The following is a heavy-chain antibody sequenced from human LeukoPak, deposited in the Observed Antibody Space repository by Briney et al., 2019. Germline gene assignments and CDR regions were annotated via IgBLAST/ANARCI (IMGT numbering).Heavy chain of an antibody. V-gene: IGHV3-23*01. CDR3: ARDPVYYGSGSYDAFDI. CDR1: GFTFSSYA. Sequence: PGGSLRLSWAASGFTFSSYAMSWVRQAPGKGLEWVSGISASGGTTYYADSVKGRFTISRDNSKNTLYLQMNSLRAEDTAVYYCARDPVYYGSGSYDAFDIWGQGTMVTVSS. J-gene: IGHJ3*02. D-gene: IGHD3-10*01. CDR2: ISASGGTT.